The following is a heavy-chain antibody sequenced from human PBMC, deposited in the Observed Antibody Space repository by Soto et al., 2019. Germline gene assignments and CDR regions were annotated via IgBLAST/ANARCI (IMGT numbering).Heavy chain of an antibody. V-gene: IGHV3-21*01. D-gene: IGHD2-15*01. CDR1: GFTFSSYS. CDR2: ISSSSSYI. Sequence: EVQLVESGGGLVKPGGSLRLSCAASGFTFSSYSMNWVRQAPGKGLEWVSSISSSSSYIYYADSVKGRFTISRDNAKNSLYLQMNSLRAEDTAVYYCARGGGKGVVAATQRSFDYWGQGTLVTVSS. J-gene: IGHJ4*02. CDR3: ARGGGKGVVAATQRSFDY.